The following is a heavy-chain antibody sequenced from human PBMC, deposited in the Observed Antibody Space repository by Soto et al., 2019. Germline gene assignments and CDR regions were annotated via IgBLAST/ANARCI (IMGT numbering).Heavy chain of an antibody. Sequence: QVQLVQSGAEEKKPGASVKVSCKASGYTFTSYAMHWVRQAPGQRLEWMGWINARNGNTKYSQQFQGRITITRDTSASTAYMELSSLRSEDTAVYYCGRGSGYYYRDDYWGQGTLVTVSS. CDR2: INARNGNT. J-gene: IGHJ4*02. D-gene: IGHD3-22*01. CDR1: GYTFTSYA. V-gene: IGHV1-3*05. CDR3: GRGSGYYYRDDY.